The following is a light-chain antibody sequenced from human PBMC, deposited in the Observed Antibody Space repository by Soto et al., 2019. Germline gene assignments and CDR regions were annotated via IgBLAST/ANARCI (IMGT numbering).Light chain of an antibody. CDR3: TSYTSRSTLGV. CDR2: DVS. V-gene: IGLV2-14*03. J-gene: IGLJ2*01. CDR1: NSDIGGYRH. Sequence: QSALTQPASVSGSPGQSITISCTGSNSDIGGYRHVSWYQQHPGKAPKLMIYDVSNRPSGVSYRFSGSKSGNTASLTISGLQAEDEADYYCTSYTSRSTLGVFGGGTKLTVL.